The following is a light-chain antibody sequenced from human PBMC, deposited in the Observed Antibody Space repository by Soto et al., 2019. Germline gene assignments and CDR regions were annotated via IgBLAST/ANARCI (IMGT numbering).Light chain of an antibody. Sequence: TVMTQSQGTLSVSPGERATLSCRASQSVSSNLAWYQQKPGQAPRLLIYGASTRATGVPARFSGSGSGTEFTLTISSLQSEDFAVYYCHQYNNWPPWTFGQGTKVEIK. V-gene: IGKV3-15*01. CDR2: GAS. CDR1: QSVSSN. CDR3: HQYNNWPPWT. J-gene: IGKJ1*01.